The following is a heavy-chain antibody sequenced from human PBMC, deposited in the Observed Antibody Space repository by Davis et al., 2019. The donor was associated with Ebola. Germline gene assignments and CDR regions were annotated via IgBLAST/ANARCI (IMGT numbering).Heavy chain of an antibody. CDR2: IRSKANSYAT. D-gene: IGHD2/OR15-2a*01. CDR1: GFTFSGSA. CDR3: TRGAPYFMDV. V-gene: IGHV3-73*01. Sequence: PGGSLRLSCAASGFTFSGSAMHWVRQASGKGLEWVGRIRSKANSYATAYAASVKGRFTISRDDSKNTAYLQMNSLKTEDTAVYYCTRGAPYFMDVWGQGTTVTVSS. J-gene: IGHJ6*02.